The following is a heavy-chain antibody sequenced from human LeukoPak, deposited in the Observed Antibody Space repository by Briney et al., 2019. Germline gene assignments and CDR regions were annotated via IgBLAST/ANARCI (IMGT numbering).Heavy chain of an antibody. V-gene: IGHV3-23*01. CDR3: AKSDGDSSGWYGFWYFDL. J-gene: IGHJ2*01. D-gene: IGHD6-19*01. CDR1: GFTFSSYA. Sequence: QSGGSLRLSCAASGFTFSSYAMSWVRQAPGKGLEWVSAISGSGGSTYYADSVKGRFTISRDNSKSTLYLQMNSLRAEDTAVYYCAKSDGDSSGWYGFWYFDLWGRGTLVTVSS. CDR2: ISGSGGST.